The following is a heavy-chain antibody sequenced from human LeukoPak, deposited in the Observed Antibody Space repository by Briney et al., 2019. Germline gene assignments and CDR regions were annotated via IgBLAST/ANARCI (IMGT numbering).Heavy chain of an antibody. Sequence: PGGSLRLSCAASGFTFDDYGMSWVRQAPGKGLEWVSVIYSAGDTSYADSVKGRFTISRDNSKNTLYLQMDSLRAEDTAVYYCARGYSSTLFDYWGQGTLVTVSS. D-gene: IGHD2-2*01. CDR2: IYSAGDT. CDR3: ARGYSSTLFDY. CDR1: GFTFDDYG. V-gene: IGHV3-53*01. J-gene: IGHJ4*02.